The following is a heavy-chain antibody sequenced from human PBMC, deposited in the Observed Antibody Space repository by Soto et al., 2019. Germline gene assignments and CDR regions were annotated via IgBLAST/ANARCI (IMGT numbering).Heavy chain of an antibody. CDR1: GYTFTDYD. CDR2: MNPNSGET. Sequence: QEQLVQSGAEVKKPGASVKVSCKTSGYTFTDYDINWVRQATGQGLEWIGWMNPNSGETGYAQKFRGRVTMTRSASLSTAYLELGSLRSEDTAVYYCARVAVAARPRWYNWFDPWGQGTLVTVSS. J-gene: IGHJ5*02. V-gene: IGHV1-8*01. D-gene: IGHD2-15*01. CDR3: ARVAVAARPRWYNWFDP.